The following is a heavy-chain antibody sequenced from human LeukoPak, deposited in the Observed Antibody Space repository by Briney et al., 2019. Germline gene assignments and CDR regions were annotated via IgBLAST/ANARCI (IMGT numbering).Heavy chain of an antibody. J-gene: IGHJ3*02. CDR1: GFTFSGYG. D-gene: IGHD5-12*01. V-gene: IGHV3-30*18. CDR3: AKDPGDIVADDAFDI. CDR2: ISYDGSTK. Sequence: GSLRLSCEASGFTFSGYGMHWVRQAPGKGLECVAIISYDGSTKYYADSVKGRFTISRDNSKNTLYLQMNSLRAEDTAVYYCAKDPGDIVADDAFDIWGQGTMVTVSS.